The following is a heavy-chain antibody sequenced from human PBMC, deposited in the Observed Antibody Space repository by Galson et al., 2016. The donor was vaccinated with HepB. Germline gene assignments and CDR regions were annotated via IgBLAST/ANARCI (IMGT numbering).Heavy chain of an antibody. D-gene: IGHD4-23*01. V-gene: IGHV3-23*01. J-gene: IGHJ5*01. CDR3: AIVSVGGPKSNFPDS. CDR1: GFTFSFSNYA. CDR2: INDTPDRT. Sequence: SLRLSCAASGFTFSFSNYAMTWVRQAPGKGLEWVSAINDTPDRTYYADSVKGRFTSSRDNSKSQVFLQMSSLRAEDTAVYYCAIVSVGGPKSNFPDSWGQGTLVTVSS.